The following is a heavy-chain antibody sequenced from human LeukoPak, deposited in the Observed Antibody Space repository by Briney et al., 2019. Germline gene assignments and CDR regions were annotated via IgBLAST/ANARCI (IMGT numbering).Heavy chain of an antibody. CDR3: ATSPPGRYGPFDP. Sequence: ASVNVSCKASGGTFSSYAISWVRQAPGQGLEWMGWISAYNGNTNYAQKLQGRVTMTTDTSTSTAYMELRSLRSDDTAVYYCATSPPGRYGPFDPWGQGTLVTVSS. J-gene: IGHJ5*02. D-gene: IGHD1-14*01. V-gene: IGHV1-18*01. CDR1: GGTFSSYA. CDR2: ISAYNGNT.